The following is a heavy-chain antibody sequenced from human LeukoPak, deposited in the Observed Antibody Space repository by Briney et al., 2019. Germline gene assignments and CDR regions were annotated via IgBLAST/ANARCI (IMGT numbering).Heavy chain of an antibody. V-gene: IGHV4-59*01. CDR1: GGSINTYY. CDR2: SHYSGST. J-gene: IGHJ6*02. D-gene: IGHD1-26*01. Sequence: KPSETLSLTCTVSGGSINTYYWSWIRQPPGKGLEWIGYSHYSGSTNYNPSLKSRVTMSVDTSNTQFSLSLSSVTAADTAVYYCARSLGATRYNLKYYFFYGLDVWGQGTTVTVSS. CDR3: ARSLGATRYNLKYYFFYGLDV.